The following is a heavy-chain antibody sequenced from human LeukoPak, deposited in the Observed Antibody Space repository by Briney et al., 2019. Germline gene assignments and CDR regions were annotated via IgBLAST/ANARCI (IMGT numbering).Heavy chain of an antibody. J-gene: IGHJ4*02. D-gene: IGHD2-2*01. CDR1: AFTFSSYA. V-gene: IGHV3-23*01. CDR2: ISDSGGSS. Sequence: GGSLRLSCAASAFTFSSYAMSWVRQAPGKGLEWVSAISDSGGSSYYADSVKGRFTVSRDNSKNTMYLQMNSLRAEDTAVYYCAKDRRACSSSSCYYRFDYWGQGTLVTVSS. CDR3: AKDRRACSSSSCYYRFDY.